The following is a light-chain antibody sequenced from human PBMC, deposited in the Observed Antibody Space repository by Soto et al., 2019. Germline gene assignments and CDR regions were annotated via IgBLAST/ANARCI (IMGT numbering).Light chain of an antibody. CDR2: AAS. V-gene: IGKV1-39*01. CDR1: QSISSY. Sequence: DIQMTQSPSTLSGSVGDRVTITCRASQSISSYLNWYQQKPGKAPKLLIYAASSLQSGVPSRFSGSGSGTDFTLTISSLQPEDFATYYCQQSYSTPGAFGQGTKVDI. CDR3: QQSYSTPGA. J-gene: IGKJ1*01.